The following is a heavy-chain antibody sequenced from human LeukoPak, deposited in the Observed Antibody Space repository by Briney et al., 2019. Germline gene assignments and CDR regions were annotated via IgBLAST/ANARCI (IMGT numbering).Heavy chain of an antibody. V-gene: IGHV3-23*01. D-gene: IGHD4/OR15-4a*01. J-gene: IGHJ4*02. Sequence: GGSLRLSCAASGFSFKTYGMHWVRQAPGKGLEWVSAISGSGGSTYYADSVKGRFTISRDNSKNTLYLQMNSLRAEDTAVYYCAKEPTVLTRYFDYWGQGALVTVSS. CDR3: AKEPTVLTRYFDY. CDR2: ISGSGGST. CDR1: GFSFKTYG.